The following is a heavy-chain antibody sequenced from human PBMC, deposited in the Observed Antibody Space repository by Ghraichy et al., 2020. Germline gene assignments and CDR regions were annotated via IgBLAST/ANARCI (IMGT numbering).Heavy chain of an antibody. V-gene: IGHV3-21*01. CDR1: GFTFSSYS. Sequence: LSLTCAASGFTFSSYSMNWVRQAPGKGLEWVSSISSSSSYIYYADLVKGRFTISRDNAKNSLYLQMNSLRAEDTAVYYCARGKNYYDSSGTIGYWGQGTLVTVSS. CDR2: ISSSSSYI. J-gene: IGHJ4*02. CDR3: ARGKNYYDSSGTIGY. D-gene: IGHD3-22*01.